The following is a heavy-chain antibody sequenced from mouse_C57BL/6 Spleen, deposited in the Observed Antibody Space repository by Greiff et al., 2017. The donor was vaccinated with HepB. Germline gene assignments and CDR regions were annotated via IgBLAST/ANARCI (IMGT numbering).Heavy chain of an antibody. CDR1: GYTFTSYW. CDR2: IDPSDSYT. Sequence: QVQLQQPGAELVKPGASVKLSCKASGYTFTSYWMRWVKQRPGQGLEWIGEIDPSDSYTNYNQKFKGKATLTVNPSSSTAYMQLSSLTSEDSAVYYGADPRALDYWGQGTTVTVSS. J-gene: IGHJ4*01. V-gene: IGHV1-50*01. CDR3: ADPRALDY.